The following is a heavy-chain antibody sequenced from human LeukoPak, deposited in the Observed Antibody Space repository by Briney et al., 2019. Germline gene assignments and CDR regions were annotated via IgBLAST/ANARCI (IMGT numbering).Heavy chain of an antibody. J-gene: IGHJ3*02. CDR3: AKDRSYYSDDAFDI. CDR1: GGTFSSYA. D-gene: IGHD3-10*01. V-gene: IGHV1-69*04. CDR2: IIPILGIA. Sequence: ASVKVSCKASGGTFSSYAISWVRQAPGQGLEWMGRIIPILGIANYAQKFQGRVTITADKSTSTAYMELSSLRSEDTAVYYCAKDRSYYSDDAFDIWGQGTMVTVSS.